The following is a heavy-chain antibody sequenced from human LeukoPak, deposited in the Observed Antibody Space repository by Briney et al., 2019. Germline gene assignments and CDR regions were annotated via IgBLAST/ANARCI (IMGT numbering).Heavy chain of an antibody. CDR1: GGTFSSYA. J-gene: IGHJ3*02. CDR2: IIPIFGTA. Sequence: SVKVSCKASGGTFSSYAISWVRQAPGQGLEWMGRIIPIFGTANYAQKFQGRVTITTDESTSTAYMELSSLRSEDTAVYYCAREVVRYRNAFDIWGQGTMVTVSS. CDR3: AREVVRYRNAFDI. D-gene: IGHD2-2*01. V-gene: IGHV1-69*05.